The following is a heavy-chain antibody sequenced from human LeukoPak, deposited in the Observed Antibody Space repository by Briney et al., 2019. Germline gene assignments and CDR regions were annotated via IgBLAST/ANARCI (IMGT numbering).Heavy chain of an antibody. CDR1: GFTFDDYA. D-gene: IGHD4/OR15-4a*01. CDR2: ISWNSGSI. J-gene: IGHJ3*02. V-gene: IGHV3-9*01. CDR3: AKDTDYGPESDAFDI. Sequence: GGSLRLSCAASGFTFDDYAMHWVRQAPGKGLEWVSGISWNSGSIGYADSVKGRFTISRDNAKNSLYLQMNGLRAEDTALYYCAKDTDYGPESDAFDIWGQGTMVTVSS.